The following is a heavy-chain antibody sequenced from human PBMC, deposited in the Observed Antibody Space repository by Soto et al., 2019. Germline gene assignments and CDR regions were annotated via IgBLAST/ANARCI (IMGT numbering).Heavy chain of an antibody. Sequence: EVQVVESGGGLGQPGGSRRLSCTASGIIFSDHTMDWVRQSPGKGLEWVGRIRNRGNSYSTEYAASVKGRFTISREDSETSVHLQMNSLSIEDTALYYCAVDVVGTGSYWGQGTLVTVSS. J-gene: IGHJ4*02. D-gene: IGHD5-12*01. CDR2: IRNRGNSYST. CDR3: AVDVVGTGSY. CDR1: GIIFSDHT. V-gene: IGHV3-72*01.